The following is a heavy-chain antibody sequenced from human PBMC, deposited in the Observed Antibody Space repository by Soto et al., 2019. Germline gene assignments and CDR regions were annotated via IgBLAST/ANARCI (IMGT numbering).Heavy chain of an antibody. Sequence: PGGSLRLSCAASGFTFGSYAMHWVRQAPGKGLEYVSAVSHDEVSTYYANSVKGRFTISRDNSKNTLYLQMGSLRVEDMAIYYCARSGCSSTSCYDYWGQGTLVTVSS. J-gene: IGHJ4*02. CDR1: GFTFGSYA. V-gene: IGHV3-64*01. D-gene: IGHD2-2*01. CDR3: ARSGCSSTSCYDY. CDR2: VSHDEVST.